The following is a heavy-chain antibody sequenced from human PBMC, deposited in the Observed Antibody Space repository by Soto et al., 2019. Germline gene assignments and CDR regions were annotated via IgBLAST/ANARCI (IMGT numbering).Heavy chain of an antibody. J-gene: IGHJ4*02. D-gene: IGHD6-13*01. CDR2: ISYDGSNK. CDR1: GFTFSSYA. V-gene: IGHV3-30-3*01. Sequence: PVGSLRLSCAASGFTFSSYAMHWVRQAPGKGLEWVAVISYDGSNKYYADSVKGRFTISRDNSKNTLYLQMNSLRAEDTAVYYCASSMYSSSWYVYWGQGTLVTVSS. CDR3: ASSMYSSSWYVY.